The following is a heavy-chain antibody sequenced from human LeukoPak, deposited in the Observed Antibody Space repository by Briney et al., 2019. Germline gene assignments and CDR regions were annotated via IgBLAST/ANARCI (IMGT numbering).Heavy chain of an antibody. CDR2: IYYSGST. Sequence: PSETLSLTCTVSGGSISSSSYYWGWIRQPPGKGLEWIGSIYYSGSTYYNPSLKSRVTISVDTSKNQFSLKLSSVTAADTAVYYCATRGTGLPPHYFDYWGQGTLVTVSS. D-gene: IGHD1-26*01. CDR1: GGSISSSSYY. V-gene: IGHV4-39*07. CDR3: ATRGTGLPPHYFDY. J-gene: IGHJ4*02.